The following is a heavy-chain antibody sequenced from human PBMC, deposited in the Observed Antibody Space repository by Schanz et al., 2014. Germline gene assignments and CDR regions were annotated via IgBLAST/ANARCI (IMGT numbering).Heavy chain of an antibody. D-gene: IGHD3-3*01. CDR2: ISDYNGKT. V-gene: IGHV1-18*01. CDR3: ARHRFGDFYYGLHV. CDR1: GYTLKNYG. J-gene: IGHJ6*02. Sequence: QAQLMQSGPDLKRPGASVKVSCTASGYTLKNYGISWVRQAPGLGLEWMGWISDYNGKTNYAQKFQDRVIMSTDRSSSTAYLELRSLTSDDSAIYYCARHRFGDFYYGLHVWGQGTTILVSS.